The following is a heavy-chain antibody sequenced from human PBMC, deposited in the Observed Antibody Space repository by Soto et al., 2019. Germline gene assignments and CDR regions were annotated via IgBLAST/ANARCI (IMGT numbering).Heavy chain of an antibody. CDR1: GYTLTSYA. V-gene: IGHV1-3*01. D-gene: IGHD3-10*01. CDR3: ARVRPPITMVRGVIPYGMDV. Sequence: GASVKVSCKASGYTLTSYAMHWVRQAPGQRLEWMGWINAGNGNTKYSQKFQGRVTITRDTSASTAYMELSRLRSDDTAVYYCARVRPPITMVRGVIPYGMDVWGQGTTVTVSS. CDR2: INAGNGNT. J-gene: IGHJ6*02.